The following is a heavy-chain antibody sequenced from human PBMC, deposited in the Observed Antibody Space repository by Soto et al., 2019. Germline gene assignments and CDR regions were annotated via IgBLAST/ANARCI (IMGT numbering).Heavy chain of an antibody. J-gene: IGHJ4*02. CDR3: AIRLVNWPTDS. D-gene: IGHD2-2*01. Sequence: QTPGKGLEWVSGISGIGDNTYYVDALKGRFTISRDNSKNTLYLQMNSLRAEDTAVYYGAIRLVNWPTDSLGQGTLV. CDR2: ISGIGDNT. V-gene: IGHV3-23*01.